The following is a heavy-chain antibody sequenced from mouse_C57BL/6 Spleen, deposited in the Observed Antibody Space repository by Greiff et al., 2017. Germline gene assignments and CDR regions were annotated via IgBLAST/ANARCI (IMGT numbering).Heavy chain of an antibody. V-gene: IGHV1-9*01. J-gene: IGHJ4*01. D-gene: IGHD1-1*01. CDR3: ARSYYGSSLYYAMDY. CDR1: GYTFTGYW. Sequence: QVQLKQSGAELMKPGASVKLSCKATGYTFTGYWIEWVKQRPGHGLEWIGEILPGSGSTNNNEKFKGKATFTADTSSNTAYMQLRSLTTEDSAIYYCARSYYGSSLYYAMDYWGQGTSVTVSS. CDR2: ILPGSGST.